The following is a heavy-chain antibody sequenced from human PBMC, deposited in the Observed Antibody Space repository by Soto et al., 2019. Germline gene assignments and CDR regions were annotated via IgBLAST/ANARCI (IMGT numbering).Heavy chain of an antibody. J-gene: IGHJ4*02. CDR3: ARDLRQTPDY. Sequence: VQLVESGGGVVQPGRSLRLSCAASGFTFSGYALHWVRQAPGKGLEWVAVISNDGTNEYYAESVKGRFTISRDNSKDTVYLQMNSLRLDDTAVYYCARDLRQTPDYWGQGTLVTVSS. CDR2: ISNDGTNE. V-gene: IGHV3-30-3*01. CDR1: GFTFSGYA.